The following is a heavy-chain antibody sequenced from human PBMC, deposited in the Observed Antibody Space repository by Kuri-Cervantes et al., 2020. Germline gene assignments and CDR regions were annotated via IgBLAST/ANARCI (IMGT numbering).Heavy chain of an antibody. Sequence: GESLKISCAASGFSFSDFGMHWVRQAPRKGLEWVAVISDDGSNKYYADSVQGRFTISRDNSKNTLYLQMNSLRAEDTAVYYCAKSPSFRGWPYHLDYWGQGTLVTVSS. CDR3: AKSPSFRGWPYHLDY. J-gene: IGHJ4*02. CDR2: ISDDGSNK. V-gene: IGHV3-30*18. D-gene: IGHD6-19*01. CDR1: GFSFSDFG.